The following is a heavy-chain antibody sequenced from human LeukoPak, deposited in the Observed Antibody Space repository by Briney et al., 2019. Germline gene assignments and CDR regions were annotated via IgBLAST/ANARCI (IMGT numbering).Heavy chain of an antibody. V-gene: IGHV4-59*01. CDR1: GGSISSYY. CDR2: IYYSGST. J-gene: IGHJ3*02. CDR3: AREDYYDSSGYYTDAFDI. D-gene: IGHD3-22*01. Sequence: SETLSLTCTVSGGSISSYYWSWIRQPPGKGLEWIGYIYYSGSTNYNPSLKSRVTIPVDTSKNQFSLKLSSVTAADTAVYYCAREDYYDSSGYYTDAFDIWGQGTMVTVSS.